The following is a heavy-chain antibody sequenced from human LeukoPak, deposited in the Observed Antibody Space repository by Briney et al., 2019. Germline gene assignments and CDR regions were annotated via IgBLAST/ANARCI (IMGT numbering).Heavy chain of an antibody. CDR2: IKSKTDGGTT. V-gene: IGHV3-15*01. D-gene: IGHD6-19*01. CDR3: TTIAVAGKLVDY. Sequence: PGGSLRLSCAASGFTFSDYSMNWVRQAPGKGLEWVGRIKSKTDGGTTDYAAPVKGRFTISRDDSKNTLYLQMNSLKTEDTAVYYCTTIAVAGKLVDYWGQGTLVTVSS. J-gene: IGHJ4*02. CDR1: GFTFSDYS.